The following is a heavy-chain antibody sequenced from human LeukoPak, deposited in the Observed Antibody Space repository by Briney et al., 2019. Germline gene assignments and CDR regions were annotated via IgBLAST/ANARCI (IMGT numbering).Heavy chain of an antibody. Sequence: PGRSLRLSCAASGFTFSSYAMHWVRQAPGKGLEWVAVISYDGSNKYYADSVKGRFTISRDNSKNTLYLQMNSLRAEDTAVYYCAKFPPYYDSSGYRVRDDAFDIWGQGTMVTVSS. CDR3: AKFPPYYDSSGYRVRDDAFDI. CDR2: ISYDGSNK. D-gene: IGHD3-22*01. V-gene: IGHV3-30*18. CDR1: GFTFSSYA. J-gene: IGHJ3*02.